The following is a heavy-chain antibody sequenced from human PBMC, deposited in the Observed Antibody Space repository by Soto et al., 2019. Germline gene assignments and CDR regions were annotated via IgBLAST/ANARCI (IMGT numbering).Heavy chain of an antibody. D-gene: IGHD3-10*01. CDR1: GFTFSSYG. CDR2: ISYDGSNK. V-gene: IGHV3-30*18. CDR3: AKAMAKGAYYYYGMDV. Sequence: QVQLVESGGGVVQPGRSLRRSCAASGFTFSSYGMHWVRQAPGKGLGWVAVISYDGSNKYYADSVKGRFTIYRDNSRIPLYLQMNSLRAEDTAVYYCAKAMAKGAYYYYGMDVWGQGATVTVSS. J-gene: IGHJ6*02.